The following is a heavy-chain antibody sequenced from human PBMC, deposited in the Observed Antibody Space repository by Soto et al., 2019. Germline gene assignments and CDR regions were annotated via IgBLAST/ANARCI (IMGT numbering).Heavy chain of an antibody. CDR1: GFSLSVSGQG. CDR2: TYWDDAK. CDR3: AHLSGRYPLFLDY. D-gene: IGHD2-21*01. J-gene: IGHJ4*02. V-gene: IGHV2-5*02. Sequence: SVPKLVNPTQTLTLTCAFSGFSLSVSGQGVGWIRQPPGKALEWLALTYWDDAKRYSPSLKSRLTITTDTSKYQVVMTMTNMDSVDPATYYFAHLSGRYPLFLDYSGQGISVTVSS.